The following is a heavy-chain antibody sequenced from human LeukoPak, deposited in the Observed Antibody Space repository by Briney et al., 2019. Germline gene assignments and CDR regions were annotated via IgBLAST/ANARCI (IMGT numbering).Heavy chain of an antibody. D-gene: IGHD2-2*01. CDR2: ISYDGSNK. CDR1: GFTFSSYA. CDR3: ARVAIVVVPAASSTILLDY. V-gene: IGHV3-30-3*01. J-gene: IGHJ4*02. Sequence: PGGSLRLSCAASGFTFSSYAMHWVRQAPGKGLEWVAVISYDGSNKYYADSVKGRFTISRDNSKNTLYLQMNSLRAEDTAVYYCARVAIVVVPAASSTILLDYWGQGTLVIVSS.